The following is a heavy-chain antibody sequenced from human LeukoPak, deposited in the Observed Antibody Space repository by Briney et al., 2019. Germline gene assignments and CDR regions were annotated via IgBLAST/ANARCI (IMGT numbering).Heavy chain of an antibody. J-gene: IGHJ4*02. V-gene: IGHV3-30*02. D-gene: IGHD5-12*01. Sequence: RGSLRLSCAASGFTFSSYGIHWVRQAPGKGLEWVAFIRYDGSNKYYADSVKCRFTISRDNSKNTVYLEVNSLRAEDTAVYYCAKHRGSSGADARPAEYWGQGTLVTVSS. CDR2: IRYDGSNK. CDR3: AKHRGSSGADARPAEY. CDR1: GFTFSSYG.